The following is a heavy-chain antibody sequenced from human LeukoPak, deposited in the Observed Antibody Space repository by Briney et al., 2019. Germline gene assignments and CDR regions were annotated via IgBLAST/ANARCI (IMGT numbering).Heavy chain of an antibody. CDR1: GGSISSYY. V-gene: IGHV4-39*07. J-gene: IGHJ5*02. CDR3: ARDVGGFGP. Sequence: SETLSLTCTVSGGSISSYYWGWIRQPPGKGLEWIGSIYHIGSTYYYNPSLKSRVTISVDTSKNQFSLKLSSVTAADTAVYYCARDVGGFGPWGQGTLVTVSS. CDR2: IYHIGSTY.